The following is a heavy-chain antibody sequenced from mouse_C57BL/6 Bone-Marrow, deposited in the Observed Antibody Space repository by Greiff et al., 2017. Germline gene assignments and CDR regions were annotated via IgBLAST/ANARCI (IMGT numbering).Heavy chain of an antibody. V-gene: IGHV1-69*01. CDR3: ARERSSPREWYFDV. CDR2: IDPSDSYT. Sequence: QVQLLQSGAELVMPGASVKLSCTASGYTFTSYWMHWVKQRPGQGLEWIGDIDPSDSYTKYTQKFKGKSTLTVDKSSSTAYMQLISLTSEDSAVXSCARERSSPREWYFDVWGTGTTVTVSS. J-gene: IGHJ1*03. CDR1: GYTFTSYW.